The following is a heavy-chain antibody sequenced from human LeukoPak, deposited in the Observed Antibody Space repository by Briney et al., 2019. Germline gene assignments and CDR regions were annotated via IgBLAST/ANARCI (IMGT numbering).Heavy chain of an antibody. CDR3: ARHAAAADYNWFDP. CDR1: TYSFTSYW. Sequence: GESLKISCEGSTYSFTSYWIGWVRQMPGKGLEWMGIIYPADSDTRYSPSFQGQVTMSADKSISTAYLQWSSLKASDTAMYYCARHAAAADYNWFDPWGQGTLVTVSS. J-gene: IGHJ5*02. V-gene: IGHV5-51*01. D-gene: IGHD6-13*01. CDR2: IYPADSDT.